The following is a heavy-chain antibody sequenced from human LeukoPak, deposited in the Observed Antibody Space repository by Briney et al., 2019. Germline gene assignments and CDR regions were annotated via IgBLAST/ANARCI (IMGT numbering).Heavy chain of an antibody. Sequence: PGGSLRLSCAASGFTFSSYWMSWVRQAPGKGLERVTHIKKDGSEKYSIDSVRGRFIISRDNAKNSLYLQMNNLRADDTAVYYCARNTELLTSRNWYFDLWGRGTLVTVSS. D-gene: IGHD1-7*01. V-gene: IGHV3-7*01. CDR2: IKKDGSEK. CDR3: ARNTELLTSRNWYFDL. J-gene: IGHJ2*01. CDR1: GFTFSSYW.